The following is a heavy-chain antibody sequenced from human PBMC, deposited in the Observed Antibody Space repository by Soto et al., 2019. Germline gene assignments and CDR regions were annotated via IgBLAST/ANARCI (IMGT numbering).Heavy chain of an antibody. J-gene: IGHJ5*02. CDR1: GFTFSSYA. Sequence: EVQLLESGGGLVQPGGSLRLSCAASGFTFSSYAMSWVRQAPGKGLEWVSAISGSGGSTYYSDSVKGRFIISRDNSKNTLYLQMNSLRAEDTAVYYCAKGRGYCSGGSCPGDWFDPWGQGTLVTVSS. CDR2: ISGSGGST. D-gene: IGHD2-15*01. V-gene: IGHV3-23*01. CDR3: AKGRGYCSGGSCPGDWFDP.